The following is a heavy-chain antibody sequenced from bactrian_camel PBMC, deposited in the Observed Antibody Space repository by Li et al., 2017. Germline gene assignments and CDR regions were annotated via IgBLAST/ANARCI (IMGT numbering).Heavy chain of an antibody. CDR3: AMGPCGAAVRALDVGRADFAF. Sequence: VQLVESGGDSVQAGGSVTLACVASGDTNSATCMVWFRQTPGKDREGVAAIFTSSGRDYYAASVTGRFTISQDNTRTTVYLQMDNLQPEDTGMYFCAMGPCGAAVRALDVGRADFAFWGQGTQ. V-gene: IGHV3S54*01. D-gene: IGHD3*01. CDR1: GDTNSATC. J-gene: IGHJ6*01. CDR2: IFTSSGRD.